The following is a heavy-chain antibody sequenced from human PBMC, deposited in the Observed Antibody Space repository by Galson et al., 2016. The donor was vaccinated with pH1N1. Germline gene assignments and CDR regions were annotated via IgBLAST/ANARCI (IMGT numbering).Heavy chain of an antibody. CDR1: GFSFSDYY. CDR2: IRSSGNTI. CDR3: ARSDYGDYVGWFDP. J-gene: IGHJ5*02. Sequence: SLRLSCAASGFSFSDYYMSWIRQAPGKGLEWVSYIRSSGNTIYYADPVKGRFTISWNNAKNSLYLQMNSLRAEDTAVYYCARSDYGDYVGWFDPWGQGTLVTVSS. V-gene: IGHV3-11*01. D-gene: IGHD4-17*01.